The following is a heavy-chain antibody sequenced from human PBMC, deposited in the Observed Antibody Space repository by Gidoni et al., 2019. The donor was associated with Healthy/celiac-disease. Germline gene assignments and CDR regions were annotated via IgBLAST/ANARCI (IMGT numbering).Heavy chain of an antibody. D-gene: IGHD6-19*01. V-gene: IGHV1-69*01. CDR1: GDTFSSYA. CDR2: IIPIFGTA. Sequence: QVQLVQSGAEVKKPGSSVKVYCKAAGDTFSSYAISWVRQAPGPGLEWMGGIIPIFGTATYAQKFQGRVTFTADESTSTAYMELSSLRSEDTAVYYCGGGIAVAGIDYWGQGTLVTVSS. J-gene: IGHJ4*02. CDR3: GGGIAVAGIDY.